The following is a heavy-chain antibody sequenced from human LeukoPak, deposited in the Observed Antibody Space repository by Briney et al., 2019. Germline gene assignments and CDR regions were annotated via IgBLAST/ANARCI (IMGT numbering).Heavy chain of an antibody. CDR2: IIGSGGST. CDR1: GFTFSSYA. D-gene: IGHD3-10*01. V-gene: IGHV3-23*01. J-gene: IGHJ4*02. Sequence: PGGSLRLSCAASGFTFSSYAMSWVRQAPGKGLEWVSAIIGSGGSTYYADSVMGRFTISRDNSKNTLYLQMNSLRAEDTAVYYCAKASPYYYGSGSSPLDYWGKGTLVTVSS. CDR3: AKASPYYYGSGSSPLDY.